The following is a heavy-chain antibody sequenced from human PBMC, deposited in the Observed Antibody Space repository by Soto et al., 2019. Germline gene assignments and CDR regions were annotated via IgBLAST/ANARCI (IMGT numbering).Heavy chain of an antibody. V-gene: IGHV4-59*01. D-gene: IGHD4-17*01. CDR2: IYYSGST. J-gene: IGHJ4*02. Sequence: PSETLSLTCPVSGCSISSYDWSWIRQPPGKGLEWIGYIYYSGSTNYNPSLKSRVTISVDTSKNQFSLKLSSVTAADTAVYYCARAYGDYVFDYWGQGTLVTVSS. CDR1: GCSISSYD. CDR3: ARAYGDYVFDY.